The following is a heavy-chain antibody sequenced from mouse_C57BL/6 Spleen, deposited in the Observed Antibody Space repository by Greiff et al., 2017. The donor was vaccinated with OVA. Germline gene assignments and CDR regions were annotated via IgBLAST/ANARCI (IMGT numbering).Heavy chain of an antibody. CDR3: EAGTGYFDY. CDR1: GYTFTDYY. D-gene: IGHD4-1*01. J-gene: IGHJ2*01. CDR2: INPNNGGT. V-gene: IGHV1-26*01. Sequence: VQLQQSGPELVKPGASVKISCKASGYTFTDYYMNWVKQSHGKSLEWIGDINPNNGGTSYNQKFKGKATLTVDKSSSTAYMELRSLTSEDSAVYYCEAGTGYFDYWGQGTTLTVSS.